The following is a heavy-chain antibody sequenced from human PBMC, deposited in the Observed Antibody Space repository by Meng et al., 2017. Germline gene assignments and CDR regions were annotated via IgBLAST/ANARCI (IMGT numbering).Heavy chain of an antibody. V-gene: IGHV1-46*01. D-gene: IGHD6-19*01. CDR1: GYTFTSYY. CDR3: ARDFAYRAVAGPIIDY. CDR2: INPSGGST. J-gene: IGHJ4*02. Sequence: ASVKVSCKASGYTFTSYYMHWVRQAPGQGLEWMGIINPSGGSTSYAQKFQGRVTMTRDTSISTAYMELSRLRSDDTAVYYCARDFAYRAVAGPIIDYWGQGTLVTVSS.